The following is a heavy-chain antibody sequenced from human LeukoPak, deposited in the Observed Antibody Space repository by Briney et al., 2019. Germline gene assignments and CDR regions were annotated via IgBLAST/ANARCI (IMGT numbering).Heavy chain of an antibody. J-gene: IGHJ3*02. CDR1: GGSISSYY. V-gene: IGHV4-59*12. D-gene: IGHD2-15*01. Sequence: TSETLSLTCTVSGGSISSYYWSWIRQPPRKGLEWIGYIYYSGSTNYNPSLKSRVTISVDTSKNQFSLKLSSVTAADTAVYYCARVVVVAATHDAFDIWGQGTMVTVSS. CDR2: IYYSGST. CDR3: ARVVVVAATHDAFDI.